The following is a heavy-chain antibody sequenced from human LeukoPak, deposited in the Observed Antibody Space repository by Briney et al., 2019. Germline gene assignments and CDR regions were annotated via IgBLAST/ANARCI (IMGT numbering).Heavy chain of an antibody. D-gene: IGHD6-13*01. J-gene: IGHJ5*02. CDR1: GFTFSDYY. Sequence: GSLRLSCAASGFTFSDYYMTWIRQAPGKGLEWIGEINHSGSTNYNPSLKSRVTISVDASKNQFSLKLSSVTAADTAVYYCARGVRAAAGPTVGPWGQGTLVTVSS. V-gene: IGHV4-34*01. CDR3: ARGVRAAAGPTVGP. CDR2: INHSGST.